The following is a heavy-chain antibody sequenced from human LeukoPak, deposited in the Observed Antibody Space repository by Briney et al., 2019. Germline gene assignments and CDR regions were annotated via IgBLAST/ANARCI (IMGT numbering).Heavy chain of an antibody. CDR1: GGSISSYY. Sequence: PSETLSLTCTVSGGSISSYYWSWIRQPPGKGLEWIGYIYYSGSTNYNPSLKSRVTISVDTSKNQFSLKLSSVTAADTAMYYCARGSRDYGDYFDVYYFDYWGQGTLVTVSS. CDR2: IYYSGST. V-gene: IGHV4-59*01. CDR3: ARGSRDYGDYFDVYYFDY. D-gene: IGHD4-17*01. J-gene: IGHJ4*02.